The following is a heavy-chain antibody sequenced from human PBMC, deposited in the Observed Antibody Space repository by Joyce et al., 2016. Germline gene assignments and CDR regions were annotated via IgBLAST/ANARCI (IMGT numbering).Heavy chain of an antibody. J-gene: IGHJ5*01. CDR2: FNAEDGET. CDR1: GYILTKLS. V-gene: IGHV1-24*01. CDR3: ATEYFDSGSYFDC. D-gene: IGHD3-10*01. Sequence: QVQLVQSGTEVKKPGASVKVSCKVSGYILTKLSMHWVRQAPGKGLEWMGGFNAEDGETTYAQEFQGRVSMAEDTSTDTAYKELSSLTSEDTAVYYCATEYFDSGSYFDCWGQGTLVTVSS.